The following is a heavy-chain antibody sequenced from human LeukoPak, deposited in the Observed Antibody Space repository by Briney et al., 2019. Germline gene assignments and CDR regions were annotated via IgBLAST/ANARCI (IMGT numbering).Heavy chain of an antibody. V-gene: IGHV5-51*01. D-gene: IGHD1-14*01. CDR3: ARRNCIYGTNCPFDI. CDR2: MYPGDSDT. J-gene: IGHJ3*02. Sequence: KPGESLKISCKGSGYSFTSHWIGWVRQMPGKGLEFMGIMYPGDSDTTYSPSFQGQVTTSADESISTAYLRWNNLKASNSAIYYCARRNCIYGTNCPFDIWGQGTMVSVSS. CDR1: GYSFTSHW.